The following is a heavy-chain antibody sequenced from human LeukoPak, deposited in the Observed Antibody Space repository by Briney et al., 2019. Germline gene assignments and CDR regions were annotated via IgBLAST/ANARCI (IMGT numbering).Heavy chain of an antibody. CDR3: ARGGRGYSYGREFDC. Sequence: ASVKVSCKASGYTFSNYGISWVRQAPGQGLEWMGWISGYNGNTNYAQKFQGRVTMTTDTSTSTVYMELRSLRSDDTAVYYCARGGRGYSYGREFDCWGQGTLITVSS. CDR2: ISGYNGNT. V-gene: IGHV1-18*01. D-gene: IGHD5-18*01. J-gene: IGHJ4*02. CDR1: GYTFSNYG.